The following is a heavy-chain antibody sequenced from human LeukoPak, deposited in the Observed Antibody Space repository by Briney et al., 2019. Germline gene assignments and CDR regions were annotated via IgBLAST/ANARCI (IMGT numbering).Heavy chain of an antibody. J-gene: IGHJ4*02. Sequence: GGSLRLSCAASGSYWMHWARQLPGKGLVWVSRISPTGGTTSYADSVKGRFTVSRDNAKNTLYLQVNNLRAEDTAVYYCAKGDHYGDYASSPPDYWGQGTLVTVSS. CDR3: AKGDHYGDYASSPPDY. D-gene: IGHD4-17*01. V-gene: IGHV3-74*01. CDR2: ISPTGGTT. CDR1: GSYW.